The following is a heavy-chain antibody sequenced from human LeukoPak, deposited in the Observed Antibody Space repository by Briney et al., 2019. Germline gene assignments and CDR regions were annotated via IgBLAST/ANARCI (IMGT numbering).Heavy chain of an antibody. CDR1: GFTFSSYS. J-gene: IGHJ6*03. V-gene: IGHV3-21*01. CDR3: ARAGVVPAAYYMDV. D-gene: IGHD2-2*01. CDR2: ISSSSSYI. Sequence: GGSLRLSCAASGFTFSSYSMNWVRQAPGKGLEWVSSISSSSSYIYYADSVKGRLTISRDNAKNSLYLQMNSLRAEDTAVYYCARAGVVPAAYYMDVWGKGTTVTVSS.